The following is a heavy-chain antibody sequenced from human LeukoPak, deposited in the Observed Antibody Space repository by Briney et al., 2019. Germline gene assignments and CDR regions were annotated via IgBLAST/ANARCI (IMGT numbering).Heavy chain of an antibody. CDR3: ARVDTMVRGTFDAFDI. J-gene: IGHJ3*02. V-gene: IGHV3-30*02. Sequence: GGSLRLSCAASGFTFSSYGMHWVRQAPGKGLEWVAFIRYDGSNKYYADSVKGRFTISRDNSKNTLYLQMNSLRAEDTAVYYCARVDTMVRGTFDAFDIWGQGTMVTVSS. D-gene: IGHD3-10*01. CDR2: IRYDGSNK. CDR1: GFTFSSYG.